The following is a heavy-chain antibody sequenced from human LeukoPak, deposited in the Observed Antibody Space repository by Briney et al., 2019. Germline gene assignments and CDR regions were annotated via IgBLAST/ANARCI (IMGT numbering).Heavy chain of an antibody. Sequence: SETLSLTCTASGGSISSGGYYWSWIRQHPGKGLEWIGYIYHSGSTYYNPSLKSRVTISVDRSKNQFSLKLSSVTAADTAVYYCARTAAEGFDYWGQGTLVTVSS. J-gene: IGHJ4*02. CDR2: IYHSGST. V-gene: IGHV4-30-2*01. D-gene: IGHD6-13*01. CDR3: ARTAAEGFDY. CDR1: GGSISSGGYY.